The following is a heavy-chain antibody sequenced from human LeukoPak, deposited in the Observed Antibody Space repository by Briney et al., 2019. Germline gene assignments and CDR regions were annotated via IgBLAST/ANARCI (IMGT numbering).Heavy chain of an antibody. D-gene: IGHD3-9*01. CDR2: IYYSGST. CDR3: ARAGPTPGYPYYFDY. V-gene: IGHV4-59*01. J-gene: IGHJ4*02. CDR1: GGSISSYY. Sequence: SETLSLTCTVSGGSISSYYWSWIRQPPGKGLEWIGYIYYSGSTNYNPSLKSRVTISVDTSKNQFSLKLSSVTAADTAVYYCARAGPTPGYPYYFDYWGQGTLVTVSS.